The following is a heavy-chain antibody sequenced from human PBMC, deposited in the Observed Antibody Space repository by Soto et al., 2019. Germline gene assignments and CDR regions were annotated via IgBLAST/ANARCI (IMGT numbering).Heavy chain of an antibody. V-gene: IGHV3-49*05. D-gene: IGHD2-2*01. CDR3: SRVSCTSTNCLYYFDY. CDR1: GFTFGDYA. Sequence: EVQLVESGGGLVKTGRSLRLSCTASGFTFGDYAMSWFRQAPGKGLQWVGFIRSKDFGGTREYVASVKGRFTISRDDSKSIAYLQMNSLITEDTAVYYCSRVSCTSTNCLYYFDYWGQGTRVTVSS. CDR2: IRSKDFGGTR. J-gene: IGHJ4*02.